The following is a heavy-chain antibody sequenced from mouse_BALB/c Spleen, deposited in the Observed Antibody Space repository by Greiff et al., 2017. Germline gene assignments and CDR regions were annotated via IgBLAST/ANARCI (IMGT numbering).Heavy chain of an antibody. CDR3: TRDEGYYFDY. V-gene: IGHV1S22*01. CDR1: GYTFTSYW. J-gene: IGHJ2*01. Sequence: LQQPGPELVRPGASVKMSCKASGYTFTSYWMHWVKQRPGQGLEWIGNIYPGSGSTNYDEKFKSKATLTVDTSSSTAYMQLSSLTSEDSAVYYCTRDEGYYFDYWGQGTTLTVSS. CDR2: IYPGSGST.